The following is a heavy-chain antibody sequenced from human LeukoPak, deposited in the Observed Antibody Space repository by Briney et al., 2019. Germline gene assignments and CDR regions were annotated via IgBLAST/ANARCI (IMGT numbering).Heavy chain of an antibody. Sequence: SETLSLTCTVSGGSISSSSYYWGWIRQPPGKGLERIGSIYYSGSTYYNPSLKSRVTISVDTSKNQFSLKLSSVTAADTAVYYCARDSYSSSWYEGNYYYYMDVWGKGTTVTVSS. CDR3: ARDSYSSSWYEGNYYYYMDV. V-gene: IGHV4-39*07. D-gene: IGHD6-13*01. J-gene: IGHJ6*03. CDR1: GGSISSSSYY. CDR2: IYYSGST.